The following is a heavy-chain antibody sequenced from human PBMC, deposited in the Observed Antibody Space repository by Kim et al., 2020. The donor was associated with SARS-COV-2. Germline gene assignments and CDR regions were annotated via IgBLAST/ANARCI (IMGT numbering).Heavy chain of an antibody. J-gene: IGHJ4*02. CDR3: ATRIGSSGSYLVDY. D-gene: IGHD1-26*01. CDR1: GYTFTGYY. CDR2: INPNTGGT. V-gene: IGHV1-2*02. Sequence: ASVKVSCKASGYTFTGYYMHWVRQAPGQGLEWMGWINPNTGGTNDVQKFQGRVTMTRDTSISTVYMELSRLTYDDTAGYFCATRIGSSGSYLVDYWGQGTLVTVSS.